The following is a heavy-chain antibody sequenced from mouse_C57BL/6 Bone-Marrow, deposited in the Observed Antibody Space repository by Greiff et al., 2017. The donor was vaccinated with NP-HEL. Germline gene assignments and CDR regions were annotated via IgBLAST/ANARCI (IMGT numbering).Heavy chain of an antibody. CDR1: GFSLTSYA. V-gene: IGHV2-9-1*01. D-gene: IGHD1-1*01. CDR2: IWTGGGT. Sequence: VKLQASGPGLVAPSQSLSITCTVSGFSLTSYAISWVRQPPGKGLAWLGVIWTGGGTNYNSALKSRLSISKDNSKSQVFLKMNSLQTDDTARYYCARKDTTVVRDYAMDYWGQGTSVTVSS. CDR3: ARKDTTVVRDYAMDY. J-gene: IGHJ4*01.